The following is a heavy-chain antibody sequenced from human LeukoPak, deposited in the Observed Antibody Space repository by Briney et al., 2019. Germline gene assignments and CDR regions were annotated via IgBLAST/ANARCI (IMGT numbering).Heavy chain of an antibody. CDR3: ARDSVHGASWEYYFDY. J-gene: IGHJ4*02. CDR1: GFTFSSYS. Sequence: GGSLRLSCAASGFTFSSYSMNWVRQAPGKGLEWVSYISSSSSTIYYADSVKGRFTISRDNAKNSLYLQMNSLRAEDTAVYYCARDSVHGASWEYYFDYWGQGTLVTVSS. D-gene: IGHD1-26*01. CDR2: ISSSSSTI. V-gene: IGHV3-48*01.